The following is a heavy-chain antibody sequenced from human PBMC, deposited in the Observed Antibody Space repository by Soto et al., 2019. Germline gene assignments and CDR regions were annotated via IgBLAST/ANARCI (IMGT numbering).Heavy chain of an antibody. D-gene: IGHD3-16*01. J-gene: IGHJ5*02. CDR1: EGKPIGRGYY. Sequence: PSALQPHPWSVAEGKPIGRGYYWNWIRQPPGKQMEWIGYIYDSGATKYNPSLKSRVTISQDTSKNQFSLKMNSVTPSDTAVYYCPRDWGPYWFDPWGQAILVTVSS. CDR3: PRDWGPYWFDP. CDR2: IYDSGAT. V-gene: IGHV4-61*08.